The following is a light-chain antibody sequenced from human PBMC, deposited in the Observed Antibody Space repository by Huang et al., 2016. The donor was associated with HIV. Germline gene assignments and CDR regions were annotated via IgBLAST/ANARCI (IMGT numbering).Light chain of an antibody. J-gene: IGKJ1*01. CDR3: QESYNTPWT. CDR2: ASS. Sequence: DIQMTQSTSSLSVSVGDRVTITCRTSQNIRTYLNWYQHKPGKAPKLRIYASSSLHSGVPSRFSGSGSGTDFTLTISSLQPEDVATYYCQESYNTPWTFGQGTKVEIK. CDR1: QNIRTY. V-gene: IGKV1-39*01.